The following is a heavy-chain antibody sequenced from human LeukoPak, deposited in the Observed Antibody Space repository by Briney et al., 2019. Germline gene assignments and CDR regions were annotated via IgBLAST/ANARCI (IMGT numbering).Heavy chain of an antibody. CDR1: GFTFSNAW. V-gene: IGHV3-15*01. CDR2: IKSKTDGGTT. CDR3: TTIRPGYCSSTSCYTGHYGMDV. J-gene: IGHJ6*02. D-gene: IGHD2-2*02. Sequence: GGSLRLSCAASGFTFSNAWMSWVRQAPGKGLEWVGRIKSKTDGGTTDYAAPVKGRFTISRDDSKNTLYLQMNSLNTEDTAVYYCTTIRPGYCSSTSCYTGHYGMDVWGQGTTVTVSS.